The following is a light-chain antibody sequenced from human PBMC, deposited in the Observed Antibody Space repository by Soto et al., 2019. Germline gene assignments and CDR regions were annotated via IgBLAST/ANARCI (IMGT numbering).Light chain of an antibody. J-gene: IGKJ5*01. CDR2: GAS. V-gene: IGKV3-15*01. CDR1: ESVSSN. CDR3: QQYNNWPPIT. Sequence: EIVMTQSPATLSVSPGERATLSCRASESVSSNLAWYQQKPGQAPRLLIYGASTRATDFPPRFSGSGSGTEFDLTISSLQSEAFAVYYCQQYNNWPPITFGQGTRLEIK.